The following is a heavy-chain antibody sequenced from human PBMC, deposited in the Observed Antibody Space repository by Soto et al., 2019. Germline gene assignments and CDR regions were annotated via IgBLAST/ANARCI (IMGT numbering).Heavy chain of an antibody. CDR3: AREGDTREGRGVFFS. V-gene: IGHV1-69*06. CDR2: ITPIFGTV. D-gene: IGHD3-16*01. J-gene: IGHJ5*02. Sequence: ASVKVSCKASGGTFSSYSFSWVRQAPGQGLEWMGGITPIFGTVHYAQNFRGRVTITADKSTSIVHMELSSLRSEDTAVFYCAREGDTREGRGVFFSWGQGTLVTVSS. CDR1: GGTFSSYS.